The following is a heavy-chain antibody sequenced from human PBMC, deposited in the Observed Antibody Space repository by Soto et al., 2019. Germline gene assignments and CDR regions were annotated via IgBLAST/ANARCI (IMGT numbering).Heavy chain of an antibody. V-gene: IGHV1-69*13. CDR3: ARGGGPYVWFNEF. J-gene: IGHJ4*02. Sequence: SVKVSCEDSGGLFSSFAISWVRQAPGQGLEWMGGIIPVFGTTNYAQKFQGRVTITADESTNTAYMELSSLTSDDTAMYYCARGGGPYVWFNEFWGQGTQVTISS. CDR2: IIPVFGTT. CDR1: GGLFSSFA. D-gene: IGHD3-16*01.